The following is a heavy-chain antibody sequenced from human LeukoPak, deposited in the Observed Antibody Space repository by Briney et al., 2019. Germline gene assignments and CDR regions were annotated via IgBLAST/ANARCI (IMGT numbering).Heavy chain of an antibody. V-gene: IGHV3-7*01. D-gene: IGHD4-11*01. J-gene: IGHJ4*02. CDR3: TRGGQQLPDY. Sequence: PGGSRRLSCGASEFPFSDFWMSWGRQAPGKGREWGATMNQEGSQRYHLGSVKGRFTISRDNAESSLYLQMNSLTAEDTAIYYCTRGGQQLPDYWGQGTLVTVSS. CDR2: MNQEGSQR. CDR1: EFPFSDFW.